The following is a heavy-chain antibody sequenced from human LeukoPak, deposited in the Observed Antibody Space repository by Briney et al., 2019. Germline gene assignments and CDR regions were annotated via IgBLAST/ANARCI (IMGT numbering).Heavy chain of an antibody. CDR1: GYSFTGFY. J-gene: IGHJ4*02. Sequence: ASVKVSCKASGYSFTGFYIHWVRQAPGQGPEWMGWINPNSGGPKYAQKFQGRVTMTRDTSISTAYMELSRLKSDDTAVYFCARRVGVIGATWPFDYWGQGTLVTVSS. D-gene: IGHD3-3*01. CDR3: ARRVGVIGATWPFDY. CDR2: INPNSGGP. V-gene: IGHV1-2*02.